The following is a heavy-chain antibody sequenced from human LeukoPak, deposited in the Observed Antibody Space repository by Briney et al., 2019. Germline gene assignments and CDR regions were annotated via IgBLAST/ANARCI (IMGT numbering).Heavy chain of an antibody. D-gene: IGHD4-17*01. J-gene: IGHJ5*02. CDR3: ARDGPTGWFDP. Sequence: SETLSLTCTVSGASINDYYWSWIRQPPGKGLEWIGSIYYSGSTYYNPSLKSRVTISVDTSKNQFSLKLSSVTAADTAVYYCARDGPTGWFDPWGQGTLVTVSS. CDR1: GASINDYY. V-gene: IGHV4-39*07. CDR2: IYYSGST.